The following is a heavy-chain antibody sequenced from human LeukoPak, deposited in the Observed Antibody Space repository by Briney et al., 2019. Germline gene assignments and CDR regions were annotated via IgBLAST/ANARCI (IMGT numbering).Heavy chain of an antibody. V-gene: IGHV4-59*12. Sequence: SETLSLTCTVSDDSISDYYRGWLRQPPGKGLEWIGYIYYSGSTNYNPSLKSRVTISVDTSKNQFSLKLSSVTAADTAVYYCARGGILRFGEARWFDPWGQGTLVTVSS. D-gene: IGHD3-10*01. CDR3: ARGGILRFGEARWFDP. CDR2: IYYSGST. J-gene: IGHJ5*02. CDR1: DDSISDYY.